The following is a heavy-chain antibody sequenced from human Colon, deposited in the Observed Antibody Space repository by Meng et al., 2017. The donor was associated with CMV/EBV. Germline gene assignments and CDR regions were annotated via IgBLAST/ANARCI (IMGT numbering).Heavy chain of an antibody. CDR2: INSDGSLT. V-gene: IGHV3-74*01. CDR1: GYSISSGYF. CDR3: ATSMGGTRYGMDV. Sequence: ETLSLTCSVSGYSISSGYFWGWIRQPPGKGLVWVARINSDGSLTHYADSGKGRFTISRDNAKNTLYLQVNSLRVEDTAVYFCATSMGGTRYGMDVWGQGTTVTVSS. J-gene: IGHJ6*02. D-gene: IGHD1-26*01.